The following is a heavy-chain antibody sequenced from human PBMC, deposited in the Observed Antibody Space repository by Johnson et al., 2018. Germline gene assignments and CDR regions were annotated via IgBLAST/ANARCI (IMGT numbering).Heavy chain of an antibody. J-gene: IGHJ5*02. Sequence: VQLVQSGGGLVQRGGSLRLSCAVSGFTFSSYSMNWVRQAPGKGLEWVSYIRSSSRTSDYAASVKGRFTISRDNAKNSLYLQMNSLRDEDTAVYYCARRGIAAAGTLGWFDPWGQGTLVTVSS. CDR1: GFTFSSYS. CDR3: ARRGIAAAGTLGWFDP. D-gene: IGHD6-13*01. CDR2: IRSSSRTS. V-gene: IGHV3-48*02.